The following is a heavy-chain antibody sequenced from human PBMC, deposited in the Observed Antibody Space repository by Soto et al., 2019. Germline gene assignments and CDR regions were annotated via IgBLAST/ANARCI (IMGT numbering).Heavy chain of an antibody. V-gene: IGHV1-18*01. CDR3: ARGSQYKQLVRSVWERTYSYHCNGMDV. J-gene: IGHJ6*02. Sequence: QVQLVQSGAEVKKPGASVKVSCKASGYTFTSYGISWVRQAPGQGLEWMGWISAYNGNTNYAQKLQGRVTMTTDTSTSAANMKLRSLRSDDTAVYYCARGSQYKQLVRSVWERTYSYHCNGMDVWGQGTTVTVSS. D-gene: IGHD6-6*01. CDR2: ISAYNGNT. CDR1: GYTFTSYG.